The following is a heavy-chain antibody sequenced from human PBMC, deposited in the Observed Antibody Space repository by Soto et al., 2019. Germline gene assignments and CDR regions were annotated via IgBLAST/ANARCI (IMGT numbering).Heavy chain of an antibody. CDR2: INVGNGNT. J-gene: IGHJ4*02. CDR3: AKWGPWNLDY. V-gene: IGHV1-3*05. D-gene: IGHD1-1*01. Sequence: QVQLVQSGAEEKKPGASVKVSCKAAGYTFTSYPMHWVRQAPGQRLEWMGWINVGNGNTKYSEKFQGRVTFTWDTSATTASMELTSLRSEDTAVYYCAKWGPWNLDYWGQGTLVTVSA. CDR1: GYTFTSYP.